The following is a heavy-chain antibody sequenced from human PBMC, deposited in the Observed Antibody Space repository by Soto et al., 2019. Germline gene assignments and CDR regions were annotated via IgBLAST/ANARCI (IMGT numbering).Heavy chain of an antibody. Sequence: QVQLVESGGGVVQPGRSLRLSCAASGFTFSSYGMHWVRQAPGKGLEWVAVIWYDGSNKYYADSVKGRFTISRDNSKNTLYMQMNSLRAEDTAVYYCARGSSTNDYWGQGTLVTVSS. J-gene: IGHJ4*02. CDR2: IWYDGSNK. D-gene: IGHD6-13*01. V-gene: IGHV3-33*01. CDR1: GFTFSSYG. CDR3: ARGSSTNDY.